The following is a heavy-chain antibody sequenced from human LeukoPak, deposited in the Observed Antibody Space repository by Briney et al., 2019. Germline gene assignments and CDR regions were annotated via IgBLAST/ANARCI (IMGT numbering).Heavy chain of an antibody. D-gene: IGHD6-19*01. CDR3: ARGIAVGYYYYYYYMDV. J-gene: IGHJ6*03. CDR2: INPSGTTT. CDR1: GYTFTTHY. Sequence: ASVKVSCKASGYTFTTHYMHWVRQAPGQGLEWMGLINPSGTTTNYAQKFQGRVTMTRNTSISTAYMELSSLRSEDTAVYYCARGIAVGYYYYYYYMDVWGKGTTVTISS. V-gene: IGHV1-46*01.